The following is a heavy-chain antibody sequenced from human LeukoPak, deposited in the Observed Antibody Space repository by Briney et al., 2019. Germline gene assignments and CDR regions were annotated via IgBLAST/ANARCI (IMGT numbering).Heavy chain of an antibody. D-gene: IGHD3-3*01. CDR3: ARATEYNDFWSGYYIRAYYFDY. V-gene: IGHV3-74*01. Sequence: GGSLRLSCAASGFTFSSYWMHWVRHAPGKGLVWVSRINTDGSSTGYADSVKGRFTISRDNAKNTLYLQMNSLRAEDTAVYYCARATEYNDFWSGYYIRAYYFDYWGQGTLVTVSS. J-gene: IGHJ4*02. CDR2: INTDGSST. CDR1: GFTFSSYW.